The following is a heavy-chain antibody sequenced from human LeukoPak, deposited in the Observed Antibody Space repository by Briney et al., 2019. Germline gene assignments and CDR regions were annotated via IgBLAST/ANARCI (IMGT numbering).Heavy chain of an antibody. CDR3: AAGGEVERQAEHRYYYYYGMDV. J-gene: IGHJ6*02. CDR1: GFTFTSHD. Sequence: GASVKVSCKASGFTFTSHDYNWVRQATGQGLEWMGWMNPNSGNTGYAQKFQGRVTMTRDTSITTVYMELSSLRSEDTAVYYCAAGGEVERQAEHRYYYYYGMDVWGQGTTVTVSS. D-gene: IGHD1-14*01. CDR2: MNPNSGNT. V-gene: IGHV1-8*01.